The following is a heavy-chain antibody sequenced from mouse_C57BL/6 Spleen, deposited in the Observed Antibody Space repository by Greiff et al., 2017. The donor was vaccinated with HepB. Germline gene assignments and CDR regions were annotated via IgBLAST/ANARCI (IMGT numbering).Heavy chain of an antibody. CDR1: GYTFTDYN. V-gene: IGHV1-22*01. D-gene: IGHD1-1*01. J-gene: IGHJ4*01. Sequence: DVQLQESGPELVKPGASVKMSCKASGYTFTDYNMHWVKQSHGKSLEWIGYINPNNGGTSYNQKFKGKATLTVNKSSSTAYMELRSLTSEDSAVYYCARENYYGSSSAMDYWGQGTSVTVSS. CDR2: INPNNGGT. CDR3: ARENYYGSSSAMDY.